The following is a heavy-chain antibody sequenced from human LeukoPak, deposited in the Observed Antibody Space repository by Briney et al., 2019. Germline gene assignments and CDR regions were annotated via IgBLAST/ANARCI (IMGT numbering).Heavy chain of an antibody. CDR2: IRSSSTYI. CDR3: ARVAWDYHDSSGYRFDY. D-gene: IGHD3-22*01. J-gene: IGHJ4*02. V-gene: IGHV3-21*01. CDR1: GFTFSSYT. Sequence: KPGGSLRLSCAASGFTFSSYTMNWVRQAPGKGLEWVSSIRSSSTYIYYADSVKGRFTISRDNAKNSLYLQMNSLRAEDTAVYYCARVAWDYHDSSGYRFDYWGQGTLVTVSS.